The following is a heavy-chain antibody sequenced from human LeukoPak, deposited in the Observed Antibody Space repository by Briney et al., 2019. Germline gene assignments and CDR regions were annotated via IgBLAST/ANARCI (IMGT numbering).Heavy chain of an antibody. CDR2: IIPILGIA. V-gene: IGHV1-69*04. D-gene: IGHD6-19*01. CDR3: ASKWGGLYSSGSGYFDY. CDR1: GGTFSSYA. Sequence: GSSVKVSCKASGGTFSSYAISWVRQAPGQGLEWMGRIIPILGIANYAQKFQGRVTITADKSTSTAYMELSSLRSEDTAVYYCASKWGGLYSSGSGYFDYWGRGTLVTVSS. J-gene: IGHJ4*02.